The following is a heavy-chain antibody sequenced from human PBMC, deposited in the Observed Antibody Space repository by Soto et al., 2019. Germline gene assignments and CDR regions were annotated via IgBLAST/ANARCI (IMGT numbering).Heavy chain of an antibody. D-gene: IGHD6-19*01. Sequence: SQTLSLTCVISGDSVSSNSAAWNWIRQSPSRGLEWLGRTYYRSKWYNDYAVSVKSRITINPDTSKNQFSLQLNSVTPEDTAVYYCARDGVRASSGWYDAFDIWGQGTMVTVSS. CDR3: ARDGVRASSGWYDAFDI. CDR2: TYYRSKWYN. CDR1: GDSVSSNSAA. J-gene: IGHJ3*02. V-gene: IGHV6-1*01.